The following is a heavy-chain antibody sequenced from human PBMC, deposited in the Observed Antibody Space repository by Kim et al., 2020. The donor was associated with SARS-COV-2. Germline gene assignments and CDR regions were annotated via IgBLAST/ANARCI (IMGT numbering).Heavy chain of an antibody. CDR1: GGSFSGYY. CDR2: INHSGST. J-gene: IGHJ6*04. Sequence: SETLSLTCAVYGGSFSGYYWSWIRQPPGKGLEWIGEINHSGSTNYNPSLKSRVTISVDTSNNQFSLKLSSVTAPDTAVYYSSRGSRRIAAAGNHPYYYYGMDVWGKGTKVNVSS. V-gene: IGHV4-34*01. CDR3: SRGSRRIAAAGNHPYYYYGMDV. D-gene: IGHD6-13*01.